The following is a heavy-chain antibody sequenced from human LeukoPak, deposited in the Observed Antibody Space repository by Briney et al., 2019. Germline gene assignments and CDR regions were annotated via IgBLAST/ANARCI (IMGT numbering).Heavy chain of an antibody. D-gene: IGHD6-13*01. Sequence: SVKVSCKASGGTFSSYAISWVRQAPGQGLEWMGRIIPILGIANYAQKFQGRVTITADRSTSTAYMELSSLRSEDTAVYYCARGPGIASWFDPWGQGTLVTVSS. CDR2: IIPILGIA. J-gene: IGHJ5*02. CDR1: GGTFSSYA. V-gene: IGHV1-69*04. CDR3: ARGPGIASWFDP.